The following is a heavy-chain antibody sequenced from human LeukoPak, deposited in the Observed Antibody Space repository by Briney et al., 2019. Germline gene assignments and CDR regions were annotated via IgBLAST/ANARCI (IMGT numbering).Heavy chain of an antibody. J-gene: IGHJ4*02. CDR2: ISSSSSTI. Sequence: PGGSLRLSCAASGFTFSSYSMNWVRQAPGKGLEWVSYISSSSSTIYYADSVKGRFTISRDNAKNSLYLQMNSLRAEDTAVYYCAREVSYGSFDYWGQGTLVTVSS. CDR1: GFTFSSYS. CDR3: AREVSYGSFDY. D-gene: IGHD5-18*01. V-gene: IGHV3-48*01.